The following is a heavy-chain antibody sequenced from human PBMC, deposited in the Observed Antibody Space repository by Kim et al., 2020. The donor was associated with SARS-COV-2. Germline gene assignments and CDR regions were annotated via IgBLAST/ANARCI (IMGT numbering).Heavy chain of an antibody. Sequence: ISRDNSKITLYLQMNSLRAEDTAVYYCAKMVRGEDFDYWGQGTLVTVSS. D-gene: IGHD3-10*01. CDR3: AKMVRGEDFDY. J-gene: IGHJ4*02. V-gene: IGHV3-23*01.